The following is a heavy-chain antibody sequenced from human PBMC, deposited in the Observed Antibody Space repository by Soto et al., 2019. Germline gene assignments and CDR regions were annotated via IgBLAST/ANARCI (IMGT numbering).Heavy chain of an antibody. CDR3: ARDWYYYDSSGYYP. D-gene: IGHD3-22*01. V-gene: IGHV3-53*01. CDR2: IYSGGST. CDR1: GFTVSSNY. Sequence: GGSLRLSCAASGFTVSSNYMSWVRQVPGRGLGWVSVIYSGGSTYYADSVKGRFTISRDNSKNTLYLQMNSLRAEDTAVYYCARDWYYYDSSGYYPWGQGALVTVSS. J-gene: IGHJ5*02.